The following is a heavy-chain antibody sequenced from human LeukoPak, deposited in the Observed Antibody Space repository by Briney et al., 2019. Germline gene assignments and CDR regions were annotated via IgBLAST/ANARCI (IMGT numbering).Heavy chain of an antibody. CDR3: ARVVGGKPYYYYYYMDV. J-gene: IGHJ6*03. CDR2: IYYSGST. D-gene: IGHD4-23*01. Sequence: SETLSFTCTVSGGSISSGDYYWSWIRQPPGKGLEWIGYIYYSGSTYYNPSLKSRVTISVDTSKNQFSLKLSSVTAADTAVYYCARVVGGKPYYYYYYMDVWGKGTTVTVSS. V-gene: IGHV4-30-4*02. CDR1: GGSISSGDYY.